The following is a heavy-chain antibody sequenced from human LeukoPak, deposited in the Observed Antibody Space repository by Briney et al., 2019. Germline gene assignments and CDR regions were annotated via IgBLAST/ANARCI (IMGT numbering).Heavy chain of an antibody. D-gene: IGHD5-12*01. CDR2: FSWNSGGI. Sequence: SGGSLRLSCAASGFTFHHYAIHWVRQVPGTGLEWVSGFSWNSGGIGYAATVKGRFTIPRDNARNSLYLQMNSLRAEDTALYYCAKDKAPLYSGYDWDLDFWGQGTLVTVSS. CDR3: AKDKAPLYSGYDWDLDF. J-gene: IGHJ4*02. V-gene: IGHV3-9*01. CDR1: GFTFHHYA.